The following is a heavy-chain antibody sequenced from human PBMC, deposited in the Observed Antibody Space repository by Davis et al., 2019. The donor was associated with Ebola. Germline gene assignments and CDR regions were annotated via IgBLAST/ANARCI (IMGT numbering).Heavy chain of an antibody. V-gene: IGHV4-34*01. CDR1: GGSFSGYY. CDR2: INHSGST. D-gene: IGHD2-2*01. J-gene: IGHJ3*02. CDR3: ARGRGYQLLSRAFDI. Sequence: PSETLSLTCAVYGGSFSGYYWSWIRQPPGKGLEWIGEINHSGSTNYNPSLKSRVTISVDTSKNQFSLKLSSVTAADTAVYYCARGRGYQLLSRAFDIWGQGTMVTVSS.